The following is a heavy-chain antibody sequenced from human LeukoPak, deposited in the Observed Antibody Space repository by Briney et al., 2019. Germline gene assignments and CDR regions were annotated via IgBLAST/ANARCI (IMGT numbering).Heavy chain of an antibody. CDR1: GGSINSYY. J-gene: IGHJ4*02. CDR3: ARGRAELLWFGGIDY. CDR2: IYYSGST. Sequence: SETLSLTCTVSGGSINSYYWSWIRQPPGKGLEWIGYIYYSGSTNYNPSLKSRVTISVDTSKNQFSLKLSSVTAADTAVYYCARGRAELLWFGGIDYWGQGTLVTVSS. V-gene: IGHV4-59*01. D-gene: IGHD3-10*01.